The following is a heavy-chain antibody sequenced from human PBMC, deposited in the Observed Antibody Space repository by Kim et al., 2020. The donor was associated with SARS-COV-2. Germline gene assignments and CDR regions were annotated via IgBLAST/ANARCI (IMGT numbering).Heavy chain of an antibody. J-gene: IGHJ3*01. Sequence: GGSLRLSCAASGFSFIDYAMNWVRQAPGKGLEWVSTINSVGAATYSADSVQGRFTISRDNSNTTLDLQMNILRPEDTAVYYWARGIECFGELRKNGDFDV. CDR2: INSVGAAT. V-gene: IGHV3-23*01. CDR1: GFSFIDYA. CDR3: ARGIECFGELRKNGDFDV. D-gene: IGHD3-10*01.